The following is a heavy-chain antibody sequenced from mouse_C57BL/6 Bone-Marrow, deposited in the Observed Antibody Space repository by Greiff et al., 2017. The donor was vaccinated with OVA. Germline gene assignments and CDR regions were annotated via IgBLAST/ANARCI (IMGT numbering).Heavy chain of an antibody. Sequence: VQLQQSGAELARPGASVKLSCKASGYTFTSYGISWVKQRTGQGLEWIGEIYPRSGNTYYNEKFKGKATLTADKSSSTAYMELRSLTSEDSAVYFCARSAIYYYGSSYFDYWGQGTTLTVSS. CDR2: IYPRSGNT. D-gene: IGHD1-1*01. CDR1: GYTFTSYG. CDR3: ARSAIYYYGSSYFDY. V-gene: IGHV1-81*01. J-gene: IGHJ2*01.